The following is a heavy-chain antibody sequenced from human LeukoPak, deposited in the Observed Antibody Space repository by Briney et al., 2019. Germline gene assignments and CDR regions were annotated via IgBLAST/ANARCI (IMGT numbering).Heavy chain of an antibody. Sequence: ASVKVSCKASGYTFTSYDINWVRQATGQGLEWMGWMNPNSGNTGYAQKFQGRVTMTRNTSISTAYMGLSSLRSEDTAVYYCATKLSSGWYELRFDYWGQGTLVTVSS. J-gene: IGHJ4*02. D-gene: IGHD6-19*01. CDR2: MNPNSGNT. CDR3: ATKLSSGWYELRFDY. V-gene: IGHV1-8*01. CDR1: GYTFTSYD.